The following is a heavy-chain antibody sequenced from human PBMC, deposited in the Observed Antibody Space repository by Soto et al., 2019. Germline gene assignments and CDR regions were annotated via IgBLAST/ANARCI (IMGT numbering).Heavy chain of an antibody. CDR2: IRSKAYGGTT. J-gene: IGHJ3*02. CDR3: TRVSETYYYDSSGYLGAFDI. D-gene: IGHD3-22*01. V-gene: IGHV3-49*03. Sequence: LRLSCTASGFTFGDYAMSWFRQAPGKGLEWVGFIRSKAYGGTTEYAASVKGRFTISRDDSKSIAYLQMNSLKTEDTAVYYCTRVSETYYYDSSGYLGAFDIWGQGTMVTVSS. CDR1: GFTFGDYA.